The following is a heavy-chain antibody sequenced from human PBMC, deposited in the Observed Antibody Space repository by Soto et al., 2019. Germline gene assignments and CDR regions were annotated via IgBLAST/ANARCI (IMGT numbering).Heavy chain of an antibody. V-gene: IGHV1-2*04. CDR1: GYTFTGYY. J-gene: IGHJ6*02. D-gene: IGHD2-2*02. Sequence: ASLKVSCKASGYTFTGYYMHWVRQAPGQGLEWMGWINPNRGGTNYGQKFQGWVTMTRDTAISSAHMEKWRPSTDETPGYCCGRERVVVVPDDIHYYYCYGMDGCGQGTTVTVAS. CDR2: INPNRGGT. CDR3: GRERVVVVPDDIHYYYCYGMDG.